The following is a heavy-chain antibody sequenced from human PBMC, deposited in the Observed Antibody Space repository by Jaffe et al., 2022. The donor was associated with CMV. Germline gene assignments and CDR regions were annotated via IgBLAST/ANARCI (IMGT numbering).Heavy chain of an antibody. J-gene: IGHJ4*02. D-gene: IGHD1-26*01. CDR3: AKGYSGSYYHYFDY. CDR2: ISWNSGSI. CDR1: GFTFDDYA. Sequence: EVQLVESGGGLVQPGRSLRLSCAASGFTFDDYAMHWVRQAPGKGLEWVSGISWNSGSIGYADSVKGRFTISRDNAKNSLYLQMNSLRAEDTALYYCAKGYSGSYYHYFDYWGQGTLVTVSS. V-gene: IGHV3-9*01.